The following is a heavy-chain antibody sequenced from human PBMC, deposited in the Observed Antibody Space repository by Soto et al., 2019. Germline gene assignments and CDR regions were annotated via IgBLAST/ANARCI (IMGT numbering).Heavy chain of an antibody. CDR2: MNPNSGNT. Sequence: QVQLVQSGAEVKKPGASVKVSCKASGYTFTSYDINWVRQATGQGLEWMGWMNPNSGNTGYAQKFQGRVTMTRNTSISTAYMELSSLRSEDTDVYYCARSYCSGGRCCPRLYWYFDLWGRGTLVTVSS. V-gene: IGHV1-8*01. J-gene: IGHJ2*01. D-gene: IGHD2-15*01. CDR3: ARSYCSGGRCCPRLYWYFDL. CDR1: GYTFTSYD.